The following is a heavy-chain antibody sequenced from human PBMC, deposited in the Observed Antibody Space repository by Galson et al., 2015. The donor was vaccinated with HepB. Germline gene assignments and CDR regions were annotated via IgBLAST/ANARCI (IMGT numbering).Heavy chain of an antibody. J-gene: IGHJ4*02. CDR1: GYSFTNYW. CDR2: IYPGGSDI. CDR3: ARLDYDRSGFFDY. V-gene: IGHV5-51*03. D-gene: IGHD3-22*01. Sequence: QSGAEVKKPGESLKISCKGSGYSFTNYWIGWVRHMPGKGLEWMGIIYPGGSDIRYSPYFQGQVTMSADKSISTAYLQWSSLKASDTAIYYCARLDYDRSGFFDYWGQGTLVTASS.